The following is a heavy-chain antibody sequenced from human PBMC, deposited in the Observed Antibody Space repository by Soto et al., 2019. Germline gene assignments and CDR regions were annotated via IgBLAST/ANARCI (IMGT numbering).Heavy chain of an antibody. D-gene: IGHD6-13*01. CDR1: GGSFSGYY. CDR2: INHSGST. Sequence: SETLSLTCAVYGGSFSGYYWSWIRQPPGKGLEWIGEINHSGSTNYNPSLKSRVTISVDTSKNQFSLKLSSVTAADTAVYYCARGIAAAENWGQGTLVTVSS. J-gene: IGHJ4*02. V-gene: IGHV4-34*01. CDR3: ARGIAAAEN.